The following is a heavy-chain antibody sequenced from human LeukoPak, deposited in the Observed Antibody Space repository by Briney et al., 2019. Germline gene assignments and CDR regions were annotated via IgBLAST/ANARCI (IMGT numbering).Heavy chain of an antibody. D-gene: IGHD4-17*01. CDR2: IKQDGSEK. Sequence: GGSLRLSCAASGFTFSSYWMSWVRQAPGKGLEWVANIKQDGSEKYYVDSVKGRFTISRDNAKNSLYLQMNSLRAEDTAVYYCARGGYGDYFNYFDYWGQGTLVTVSS. CDR1: GFTFSSYW. V-gene: IGHV3-7*01. CDR3: ARGGYGDYFNYFDY. J-gene: IGHJ4*02.